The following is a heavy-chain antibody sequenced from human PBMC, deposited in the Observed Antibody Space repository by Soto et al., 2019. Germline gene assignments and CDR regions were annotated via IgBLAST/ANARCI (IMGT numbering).Heavy chain of an antibody. V-gene: IGHV3-15*01. CDR3: TKGLSFRPGYGDYG. D-gene: IGHD4-17*01. CDR2: IKSKTDGGTT. Sequence: GGSLRLSCAASGFTFSNAWMSWVRQAPGKGLEWVGRIKSKTDGGTTDYAAPVKGRFTISRDDSKNTLYLQMNSLKTEDTAVYYCTKGLSFRPGYGDYGWGQGTLVTVSS. CDR1: GFTFSNAW. J-gene: IGHJ4*02.